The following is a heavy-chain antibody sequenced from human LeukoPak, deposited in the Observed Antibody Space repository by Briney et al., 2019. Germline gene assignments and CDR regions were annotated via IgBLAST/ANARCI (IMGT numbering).Heavy chain of an antibody. J-gene: IGHJ3*02. CDR2: IKQDGSEK. CDR3: ARWTSGYYDSSGYAFDI. D-gene: IGHD3-22*01. CDR1: GFTFSSYW. Sequence: QSGGSLRLSCAASGFTFSSYWMSWVRQAPGKGLEWVANIKQDGSEKYYVDSVKGRFTISRDNAKNSLYLQMNSLRAEDTAVYYCARWTSGYYDSSGYAFDIWGQGTMVTVSS. V-gene: IGHV3-7*01.